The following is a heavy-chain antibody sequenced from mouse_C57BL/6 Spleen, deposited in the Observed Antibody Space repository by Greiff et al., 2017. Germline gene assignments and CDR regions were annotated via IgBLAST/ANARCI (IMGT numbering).Heavy chain of an antibody. CDR3: VREGYYYGSSYGYFDG. J-gene: IGHJ1*03. V-gene: IGHV10-3*01. CDR1: GFTFNTYA. CDR2: IRSKSSNYAT. D-gene: IGHD1-1*01. Sequence: EVQLVESGGGLVQPKGSLKLSCAASGFTFNTYAMHWVRQAPGKGLEWVARIRSKSSNYATYYADSVKDRFTISRDDSQSMLYLQMNNLTTEDTAMYYCVREGYYYGSSYGYFDGWGTGTTVTVSS.